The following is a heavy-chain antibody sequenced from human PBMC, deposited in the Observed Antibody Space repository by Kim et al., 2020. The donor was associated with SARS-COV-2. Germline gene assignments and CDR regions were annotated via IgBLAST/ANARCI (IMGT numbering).Heavy chain of an antibody. Sequence: GGSLRLSCAASGFTFSSYAMSWVRQAPGKGLEWVSAISGSGGSTYYADSVKGRFTISRDNSKNTLYLQMNSLRAEDTAVYYCECNTGRLYYFDYWGQGTLVTVSS. V-gene: IGHV3-23*01. CDR2: ISGSGGST. D-gene: IGHD2-21*02. J-gene: IGHJ4*02. CDR3: ECNTGRLYYFDY. CDR1: GFTFSSYA.